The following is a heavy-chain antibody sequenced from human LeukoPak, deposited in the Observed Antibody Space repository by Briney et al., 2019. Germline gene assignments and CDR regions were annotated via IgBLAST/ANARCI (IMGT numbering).Heavy chain of an antibody. D-gene: IGHD3-22*01. CDR1: GFTVSNNY. V-gene: IGHV3-53*01. J-gene: IGHJ4*02. Sequence: PGGPLRLSCAASGFTVSNNYMSWVRQAPGKGLEWVSVIYSDGSTYYADSVKGRFTISRDNSKNTLYLQVNSLRAEDTAIYYCAREIDSSGYQANYFDYWGQGTLVTVSS. CDR2: IYSDGST. CDR3: AREIDSSGYQANYFDY.